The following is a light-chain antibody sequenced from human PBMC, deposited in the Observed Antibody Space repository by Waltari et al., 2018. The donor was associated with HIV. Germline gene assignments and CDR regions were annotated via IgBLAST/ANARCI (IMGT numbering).Light chain of an antibody. Sequence: QSVLTQPPSASGTPGQGVTTSCSGSSSNIGSNAVNWYRQLPGTAPKVLIYSNNQRPSGVPDRFSGSKSGTSASLAISGLQSEDDADYYCAAWDDSLNGLLFGGGTKLTVL. CDR1: SSNIGSNA. V-gene: IGLV1-44*01. J-gene: IGLJ2*01. CDR2: SNN. CDR3: AAWDDSLNGLL.